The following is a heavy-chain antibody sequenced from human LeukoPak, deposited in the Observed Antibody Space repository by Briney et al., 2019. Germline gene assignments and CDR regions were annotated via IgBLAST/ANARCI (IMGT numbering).Heavy chain of an antibody. CDR1: GFTFSNYA. J-gene: IGHJ4*02. CDR2: ISGSGDYT. V-gene: IGHV3-23*01. CDR3: AKDRASGSGSYSYRGFDY. Sequence: GGSLRLPCAASGFTFSNYAMSWVRQAPGRGLEWVSAISGSGDYTNYADSVKGRFTISRDNSKNTLYLQMNSLRVEDTAVYYCAKDRASGSGSYSYRGFDYWGQGTLVTVSS. D-gene: IGHD6-19*01.